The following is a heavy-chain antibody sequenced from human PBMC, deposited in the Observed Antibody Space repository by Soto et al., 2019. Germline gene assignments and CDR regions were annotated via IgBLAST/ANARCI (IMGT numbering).Heavy chain of an antibody. CDR1: GFTFSDRY. V-gene: IGHV3-72*01. CDR3: TIAGAYPGLDFDY. D-gene: IGHD3-10*01. J-gene: IGHJ4*02. CDR2: TKNKANSYTT. Sequence: GGSLSLSCAASGFTFSDRYMDWVRQAPGKVLEWVGRTKNKANSYTTEYAASETGRFTISRDYSRDSVYLQMNSLKTDDTSVSYCTIAGAYPGLDFDYWGQGTLVTVSS.